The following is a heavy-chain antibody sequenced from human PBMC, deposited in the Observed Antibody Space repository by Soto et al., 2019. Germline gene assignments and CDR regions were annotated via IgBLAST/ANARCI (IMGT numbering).Heavy chain of an antibody. J-gene: IGHJ6*03. Sequence: GGSLRLSCAASGFTFSSYAMSWVRQAPGKGLEWVSAISGSGGSTYYADSVKGRFTISRDNSKNTRYLQMNSLRAEDTAVYYCAKDASGYELIYYYYYMDVWGKGTTVTVSS. CDR3: AKDASGYELIYYYYYMDV. CDR1: GFTFSSYA. V-gene: IGHV3-23*01. CDR2: ISGSGGST. D-gene: IGHD3-3*01.